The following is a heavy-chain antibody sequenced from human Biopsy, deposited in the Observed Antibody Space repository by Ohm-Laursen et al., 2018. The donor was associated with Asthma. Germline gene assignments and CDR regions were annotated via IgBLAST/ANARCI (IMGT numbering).Heavy chain of an antibody. CDR3: AKDVFPGWELRRGPDY. CDR1: GFTFSNYG. Sequence: FPRLSCTASGFTFSNYGMHWVRQAPGKGLDWVAVISFDGSNKNYTDSVKGRFTISRDNSRNTLHLQMNSLRAEDTAVYYCAKDVFPGWELRRGPDYWGQGTLVTVSS. V-gene: IGHV3-30*18. CDR2: ISFDGSNK. D-gene: IGHD1-26*01. J-gene: IGHJ4*02.